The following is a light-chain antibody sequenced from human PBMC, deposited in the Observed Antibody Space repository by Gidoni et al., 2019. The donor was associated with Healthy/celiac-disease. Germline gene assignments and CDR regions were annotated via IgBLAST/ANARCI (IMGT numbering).Light chain of an antibody. V-gene: IGKV1-33*01. CDR3: RQYVNLPLT. Sequence: DIQMTQSPSSLSASVGDRDTITCQASQDISNYSNWYHQKPGKAPDLLIYDASDLETGVPSRFSGGGSGTDFTFPTRGRQPEVMETYNCRQYVNLPLTFGEGTKVEIK. J-gene: IGKJ4*01. CDR2: DAS. CDR1: QDISNY.